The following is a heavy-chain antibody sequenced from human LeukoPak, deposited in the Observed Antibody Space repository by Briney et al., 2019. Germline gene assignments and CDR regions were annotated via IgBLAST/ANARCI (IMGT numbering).Heavy chain of an antibody. CDR3: ARRTVTTFRWFDP. D-gene: IGHD4-17*01. V-gene: IGHV1-2*02. Sequence: GASVTVSCTASGYTFTGYYMHWVRQAPGQGLEWMGWINPNSGGTNYAQRFQGRVTITRDTSISTAYMELSRLRSDDTAVYYCARRTVTTFRWFDPWGQGTLVTVSS. J-gene: IGHJ5*02. CDR2: INPNSGGT. CDR1: GYTFTGYY.